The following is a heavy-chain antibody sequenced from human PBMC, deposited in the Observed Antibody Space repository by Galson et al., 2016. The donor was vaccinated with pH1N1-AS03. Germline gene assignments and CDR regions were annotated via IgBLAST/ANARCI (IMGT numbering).Heavy chain of an antibody. V-gene: IGHV3-9*01. CDR3: VKEGGYRSSSVFEY. D-gene: IGHD6-6*01. J-gene: IGHJ4*02. CDR1: EFIFDDYA. CDR2: ISWNSGST. Sequence: LRLSCAASEFIFDDYALHWVRQAPGKGLEWVSGISWNSGSTGYADSVKGRFTISRDNAKNSLYLQMNSLRVEDTALYYCVKEGGYRSSSVFEYWGQGTLVTVSS.